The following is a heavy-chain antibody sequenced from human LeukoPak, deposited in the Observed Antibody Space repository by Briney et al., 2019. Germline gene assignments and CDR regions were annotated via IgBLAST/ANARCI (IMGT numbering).Heavy chain of an antibody. CDR3: AKGGYCSSTSCHDPDAYYYYYMDV. CDR2: IRYDGSNK. Sequence: GGSLRLSCAASGFTFSSYGMHWVRQAPGKGLEWVAFIRYDGSNKYYADSVKGRFTISRDNSKNTLYLQMNSLRAEDTAVYYCAKGGYCSSTSCHDPDAYYYYYMDVWGKGTTVTVSS. V-gene: IGHV3-30*02. CDR1: GFTFSSYG. D-gene: IGHD2-2*01. J-gene: IGHJ6*03.